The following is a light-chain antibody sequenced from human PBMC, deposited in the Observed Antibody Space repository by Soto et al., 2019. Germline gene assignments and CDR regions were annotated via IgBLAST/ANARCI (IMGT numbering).Light chain of an antibody. V-gene: IGKV3-15*01. CDR3: QQYRNWPPLT. Sequence: EIVMTQSPATLSVSPGETATLSCRASQSVGSAVAWYQHKPGQAPRLLIVGASIRAPGVPGRFTGGGSGTDFTLPCSSLLSEDFAVYYWQQYRNWPPLTFGGGTTVEIK. CDR1: QSVGSA. J-gene: IGKJ4*01. CDR2: GAS.